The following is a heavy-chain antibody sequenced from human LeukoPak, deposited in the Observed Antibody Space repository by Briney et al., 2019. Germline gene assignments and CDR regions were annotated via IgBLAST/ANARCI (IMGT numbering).Heavy chain of an antibody. CDR2: ISAYNGNT. D-gene: IGHD1-26*01. V-gene: IGHV1-18*01. CDR3: ARAGYSRFVDDLDY. CDR1: GYIFTNYG. J-gene: IGHJ4*02. Sequence: GASXKVSCKTSGYIFTNYGINWVRQAPGQGLEWMGWISAYNGNTKYTQKLQDRVTMTTDSSTSTAYMELKTLRSDDTAVYFCARAGYSRFVDDLDYWGQGTLVIVSS.